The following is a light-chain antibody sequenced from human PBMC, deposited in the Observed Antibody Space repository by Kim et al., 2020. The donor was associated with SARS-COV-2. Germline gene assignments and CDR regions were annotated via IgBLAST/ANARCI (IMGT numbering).Light chain of an antibody. V-gene: IGLV3-1*01. CDR3: QAWDSSTARVV. CDR2: QDS. Sequence: SYELTQPPSVSVSPGQTASITCSGDKLGDKYACWYQQKPGQSPVLVIYQDSKRPSGIPERFSGSNSGNTATLTISGTQAMDEADYYCQAWDSSTARVVFG. J-gene: IGLJ2*01. CDR1: KLGDKY.